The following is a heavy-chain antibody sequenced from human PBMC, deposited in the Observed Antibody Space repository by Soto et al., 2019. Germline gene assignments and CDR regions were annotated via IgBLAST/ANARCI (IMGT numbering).Heavy chain of an antibody. CDR2: IIPIFGTA. D-gene: IGHD6-6*01. CDR3: ARDGPLGIAARPTNWFDP. J-gene: IGHJ5*02. CDR1: GGTFSSYA. Sequence: SVKVSCKASGGTFSSYAISWVRQAPGQGLEWMGGIIPIFGTANYAQKFQGRVTITADESTSTAYMELSSLRSEDTAVYYCARDGPLGIAARPTNWFDPWGQGTLVTV. V-gene: IGHV1-69*13.